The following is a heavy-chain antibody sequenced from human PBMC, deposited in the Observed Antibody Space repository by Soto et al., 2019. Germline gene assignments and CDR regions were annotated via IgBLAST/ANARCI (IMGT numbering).Heavy chain of an antibody. Sequence: PGGSLILSCAASGLTFRRYAMLWDRQAPGHGLEWVSGIRGSGPSTDYADPVKRRSTISRDNPNNTPYLLMTSLRADDTAVYLYGKDRKQWLDYNCLDYWGRGTLVTVSS. CDR1: GLTFRRYA. CDR3: GKDRKQWLDYNCLDY. CDR2: IRGSGPST. V-gene: IGHV3-23*01. D-gene: IGHD6-19*01. J-gene: IGHJ4*02.